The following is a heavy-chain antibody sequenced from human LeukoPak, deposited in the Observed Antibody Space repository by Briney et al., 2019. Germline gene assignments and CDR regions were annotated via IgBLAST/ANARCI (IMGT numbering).Heavy chain of an antibody. CDR1: GFTFSSYW. J-gene: IGHJ5*02. Sequence: PGGSLRLSCAASGFTFSSYWIHWVRQAPGKGLEWMAFIRSGGSNKYYADSVKGRFTISRDNSKNTLYLQMNSLRAEDTAVYYCARAAAETGAFRDNWFDPWGQGTLVTVSS. D-gene: IGHD6-19*01. V-gene: IGHV3-30*02. CDR2: IRSGGSNK. CDR3: ARAAAETGAFRDNWFDP.